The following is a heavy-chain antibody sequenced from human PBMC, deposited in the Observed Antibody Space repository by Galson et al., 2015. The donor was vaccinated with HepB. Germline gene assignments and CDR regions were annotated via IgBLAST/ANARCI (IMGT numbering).Heavy chain of an antibody. D-gene: IGHD3-22*01. CDR3: ARIAYYYDSSGYYLDY. Sequence: PALVKPTQTLTLTCTFSGFSLSTRGMCVIWIRQPPGKALEWLARTDWDDDKYYSTSLKTRLTISKDTSKNQVVLTMTNMDPVDTATYYCARIAYYYDSSGYYLDYWGQGTLVTVSS. J-gene: IGHJ4*02. V-gene: IGHV2-70*11. CDR2: TDWDDDK. CDR1: GFSLSTRGMC.